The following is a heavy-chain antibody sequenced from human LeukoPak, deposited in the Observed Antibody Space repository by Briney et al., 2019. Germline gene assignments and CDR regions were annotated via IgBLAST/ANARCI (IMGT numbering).Heavy chain of an antibody. CDR2: INGDGSIT. J-gene: IGHJ3*02. V-gene: IGHV3-74*01. Sequence: PGGSLRLSCAASRFPFSSYWMHWVRQAPGKGLVWVSRINGDGSITTYADSVRGRFTISRDNAKNTLYLQMNSLRVEDTAVYYCARGEEYLGQGRPFDIWGQGTMVTVSS. CDR3: ARGEEYLGQGRPFDI. D-gene: IGHD3-16*01. CDR1: RFPFSSYW.